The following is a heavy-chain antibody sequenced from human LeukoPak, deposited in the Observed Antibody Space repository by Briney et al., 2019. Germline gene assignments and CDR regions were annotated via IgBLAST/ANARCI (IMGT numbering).Heavy chain of an antibody. Sequence: RGESLKISCKGSGYSFTSYWIGWVRQMPGKGLEWMGIIYPGDSDTRYSPSFQGQVTISADKSISTAYLQWSSLKASDTAMYYCARSGYCSSTSCYGYYYYGMDVWGQGTTVTVSS. CDR3: ARSGYCSSTSCYGYYYYGMDV. D-gene: IGHD2-2*01. CDR1: GYSFTSYW. V-gene: IGHV5-51*01. CDR2: IYPGDSDT. J-gene: IGHJ6*02.